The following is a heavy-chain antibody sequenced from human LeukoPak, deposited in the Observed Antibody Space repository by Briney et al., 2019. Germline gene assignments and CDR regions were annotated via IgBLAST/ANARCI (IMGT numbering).Heavy chain of an antibody. CDR2: IRSNTDGGTA. D-gene: IGHD3-3*01. Sequence: GGSLRLSCIVSGFTFSNAWMSWFRQAPGKGLEWVGRIRSNTDGGTADYAPPVKARFTISRDDSKNTLYLQMNSLETEDTAVYYCATLRARSDYWGQGTLVTVAS. CDR1: GFTFSNAW. CDR3: ATLRARSDY. J-gene: IGHJ4*02. V-gene: IGHV3-15*01.